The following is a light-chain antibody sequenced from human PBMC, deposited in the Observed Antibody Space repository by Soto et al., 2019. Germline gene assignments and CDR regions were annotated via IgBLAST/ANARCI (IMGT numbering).Light chain of an antibody. Sequence: DIQMTQSPSSVSASVGDRVTITCRASQDIGSWLAWYQQKPGKAPKLLISGASSLQSGVPSRFRGSGSVSDFTLTISSLQPEDSATYYCQQANRLPITFVQGTRLEIK. V-gene: IGKV1-12*01. CDR2: GAS. CDR1: QDIGSW. CDR3: QQANRLPIT. J-gene: IGKJ5*01.